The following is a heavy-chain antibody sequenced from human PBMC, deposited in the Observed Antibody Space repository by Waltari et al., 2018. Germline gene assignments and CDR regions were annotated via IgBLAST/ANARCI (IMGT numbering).Heavy chain of an antibody. D-gene: IGHD2-15*01. CDR2: ISWNSGSI. V-gene: IGHV3-9*01. J-gene: IGHJ4*02. CDR3: VVVVAATGDY. CDR1: GFTFADYA. Sequence: EVQLVESGGGLVQPGRSLRLSCAASGFTFADYAMHWVRQAPGKGLEWVSGISWNSGSIGYADSVKGRFTISRDNAKNSLYLQMNSLRAEDTALYYCVVVVAATGDYWGQGTLVTVSS.